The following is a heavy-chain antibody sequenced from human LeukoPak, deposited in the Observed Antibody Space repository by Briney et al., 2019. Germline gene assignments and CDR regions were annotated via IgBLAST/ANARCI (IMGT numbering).Heavy chain of an antibody. Sequence: GGSLRLSCAASGFTFSSYSMNLVRQAPRKGLEWVSSISSSSSYIYYADSVKGRFTISRDNAKNSLYLQMNSLRAEDTAVYYCARGLSGWTLGMDVWGQGTTVTVSS. D-gene: IGHD6-19*01. CDR2: ISSSSSYI. V-gene: IGHV3-21*01. J-gene: IGHJ6*02. CDR3: ARGLSGWTLGMDV. CDR1: GFTFSSYS.